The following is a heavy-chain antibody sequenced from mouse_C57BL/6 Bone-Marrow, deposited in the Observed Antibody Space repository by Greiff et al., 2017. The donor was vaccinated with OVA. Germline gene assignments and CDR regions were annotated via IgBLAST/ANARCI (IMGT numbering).Heavy chain of an antibody. J-gene: IGHJ1*03. CDR1: GYTFTDYN. CDR2: INPNNGGT. D-gene: IGHD1-1*01. CDR3: ARLYYYGSSLWYLDV. V-gene: IGHV1-18*01. Sequence: EVQLQQSGPELVKPGASVKIPCKASGYTFTDYNMDWVKQSHGKSLEWIGDINPNNGGTIYNQKFKGKATLTVDKSSSTAYMELRSLTSEDTAVYYCARLYYYGSSLWYLDVWGTGTTVTVSS.